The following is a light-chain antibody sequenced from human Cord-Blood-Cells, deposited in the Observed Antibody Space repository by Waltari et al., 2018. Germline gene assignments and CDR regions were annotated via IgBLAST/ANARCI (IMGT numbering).Light chain of an antibody. Sequence: QSALTQPASVSGSPGQSITISCTGTSSDVGSYNLPSWYKQQPGKAPKLMIYEVSKRPSGVSNGFPGDKSGNTASLTISGLQGEDEAGDCWCSYAGSGTLVFGGGTKLTVL. V-gene: IGLV2-23*02. J-gene: IGLJ2*01. CDR1: SSDVGSYNL. CDR3: CSYAGSGTLV. CDR2: EVS.